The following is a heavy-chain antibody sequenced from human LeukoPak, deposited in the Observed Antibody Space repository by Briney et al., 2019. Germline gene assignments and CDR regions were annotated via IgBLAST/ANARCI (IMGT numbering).Heavy chain of an antibody. Sequence: SETLSLTCTVSGGSISSYYWSWIRQPPGKGLEWIGYIYYSGSTNYNPSLKSRVTISVDTSKNQFSLKLSSVTAADTAVYYCARSSSSGWGFRFDPWGQGTLVTVSS. CDR3: ARSSSSGWGFRFDP. CDR2: IYYSGST. V-gene: IGHV4-59*01. J-gene: IGHJ5*02. D-gene: IGHD6-19*01. CDR1: GGSISSYY.